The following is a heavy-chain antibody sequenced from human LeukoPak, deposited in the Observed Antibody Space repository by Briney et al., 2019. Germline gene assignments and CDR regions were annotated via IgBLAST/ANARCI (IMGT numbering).Heavy chain of an antibody. J-gene: IGHJ4*02. D-gene: IGHD4-23*01. V-gene: IGHV3-23*01. Sequence: GGSLRLSCAASGFTFSSYAMSWVRQAPGKGLEWVSAISGSGGSTYYADSVKGRFTISRDNSKSTLYLQMNSLRAEDTAVYYCAKAYHDGGCLIDYWGQGTLVTVSS. CDR1: GFTFSSYA. CDR3: AKAYHDGGCLIDY. CDR2: ISGSGGST.